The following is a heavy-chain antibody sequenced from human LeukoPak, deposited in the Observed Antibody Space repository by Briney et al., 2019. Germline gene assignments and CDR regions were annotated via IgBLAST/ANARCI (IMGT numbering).Heavy chain of an antibody. Sequence: PGGSLRLSCAASGFTFSSYAMSWVRQAPGKGLEWVSAISGSGGSTYYADSVKGRFTISRDNSKNTLYLQMNSLSGEDTAAYYCARGSSGYYYPHLDYWGQGTLVTVSS. CDR2: ISGSGGST. CDR1: GFTFSSYA. CDR3: ARGSSGYYYPHLDY. D-gene: IGHD3-22*01. V-gene: IGHV3-23*01. J-gene: IGHJ4*02.